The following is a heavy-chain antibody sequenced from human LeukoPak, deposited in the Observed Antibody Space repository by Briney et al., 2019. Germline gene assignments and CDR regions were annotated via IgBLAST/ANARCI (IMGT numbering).Heavy chain of an antibody. V-gene: IGHV1-3*01. J-gene: IGHJ4*02. CDR1: GYTLTSYA. Sequence: ASVKVSCKASGYTLTSYAMHWVRQAPGQRLEWMGWINASNGTTKYSQKFQGRVTITRDTSASTAYMELSSLRSEDTAVYYCAREIDSSGWYYFDYWGQGTLVTVSS. CDR3: AREIDSSGWYYFDY. CDR2: INASNGTT. D-gene: IGHD6-19*01.